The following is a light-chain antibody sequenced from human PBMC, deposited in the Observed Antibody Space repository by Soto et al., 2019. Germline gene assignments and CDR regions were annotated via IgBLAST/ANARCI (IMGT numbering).Light chain of an antibody. V-gene: IGKV2-30*01. Sequence: DAVLTQSPLSLPFTLGQPATISCISSHSLVDMDGNTYLNWFQQRPGQSPRRLIYKVSQRESGVPDRFSGSGSGTDFTLKISRVEAEDVGVYYCMQVTHWPWTFGQGTKVDIK. CDR1: HSLVDMDGNTY. CDR2: KVS. CDR3: MQVTHWPWT. J-gene: IGKJ1*01.